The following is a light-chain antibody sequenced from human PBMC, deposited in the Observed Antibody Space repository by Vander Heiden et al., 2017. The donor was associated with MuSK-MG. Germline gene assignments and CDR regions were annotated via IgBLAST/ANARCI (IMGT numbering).Light chain of an antibody. CDR3: MQCTLRT. V-gene: IGKV2-30*01. CDR1: QSPVYSDGNIY. CDR2: KVL. J-gene: IGKJ1*01. Sequence: DVGMTQSPLSLPVTLGQPASISCMPSQSPVYSDGNIYLNWVQQRPGQSPRSLIYKVLNRDSGVTVRFSGRGSGTDFTLKSGRGEDEDVGVYDLMQCTLRTFGQGTKVEIK.